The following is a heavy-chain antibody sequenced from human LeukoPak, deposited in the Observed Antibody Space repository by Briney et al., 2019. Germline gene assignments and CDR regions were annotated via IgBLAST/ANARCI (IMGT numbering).Heavy chain of an antibody. CDR2: ISPHSTYR. CDR1: GFTFTGYY. CDR3: VREGEDLLSKDFDY. Sequence: ASVKVSCKASGFTFTGYYIRWVRQAPGQGLEWMGYISPHSTYRSSAQQFEGRVTMTRDTSLSTAYMELSGLRSDDTAVYYCVREGEDLLSKDFDYWGQGTLVTVSS. D-gene: IGHD2-15*01. J-gene: IGHJ4*02. V-gene: IGHV1-2*02.